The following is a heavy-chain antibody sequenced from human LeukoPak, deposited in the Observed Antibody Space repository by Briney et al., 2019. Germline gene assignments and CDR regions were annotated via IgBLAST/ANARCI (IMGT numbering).Heavy chain of an antibody. V-gene: IGHV1-69*04. J-gene: IGHJ4*02. CDR3: AAMPLRYFDWSWDY. Sequence: PVKVSCKASGGTFSSYAISWVRQAPGQGLEWMGRIIPILGIANYAQKFQGRVTITADKSTSTAYMELSSLRSEDTAVYYCAAMPLRYFDWSWDYWGQGTLVTVSS. CDR1: GGTFSSYA. D-gene: IGHD3-9*01. CDR2: IIPILGIA.